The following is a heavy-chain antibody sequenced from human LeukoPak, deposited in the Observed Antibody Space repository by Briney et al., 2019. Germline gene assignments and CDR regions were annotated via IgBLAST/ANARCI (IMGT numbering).Heavy chain of an antibody. D-gene: IGHD6-13*01. V-gene: IGHV4-34*01. J-gene: IGHJ4*02. Sequence: SETLSLTCAVYGGSFGGYYWSWLRQAPGKGLEWIGEIYYSGSTNYDPSLKSRVAISLDTSKNQFSLKLNSVTAADTAVYYCATSTAAVGTFYYWGRGTLVTVSS. CDR3: ATSTAAVGTFYY. CDR1: GGSFGGYY. CDR2: IYYSGST.